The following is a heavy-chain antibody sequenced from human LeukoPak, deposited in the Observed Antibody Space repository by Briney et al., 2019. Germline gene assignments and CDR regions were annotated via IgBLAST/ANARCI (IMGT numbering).Heavy chain of an antibody. J-gene: IGHJ6*02. CDR3: ARVTSQDGMDV. CDR1: GFTFSSYW. CDR2: ISSSSSYI. V-gene: IGHV3-21*01. Sequence: PGGSLRLSCAASGFTFSSYWMHWVRQAPGKGLEWVSSISSSSSYIYYADSVKGRFTISRDNAKNSLYLQMNSLRAEDTAVYYCARVTSQDGMDVWGQGTTVTVSS.